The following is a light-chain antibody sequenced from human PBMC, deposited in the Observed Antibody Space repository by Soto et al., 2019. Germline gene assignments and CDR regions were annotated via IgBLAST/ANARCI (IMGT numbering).Light chain of an antibody. CDR1: QDISNY. J-gene: IGKJ1*01. Sequence: DIQMTQSPSSLSASVGDRVTITCQASQDISNYLNWYQQKPGKAPKLLIYDASSLESGVPSRFSGSGSGTEFTLTISSLQPDDFATYYCQQYNSYSGTFGRGTKVDIK. V-gene: IGKV1-5*01. CDR3: QQYNSYSGT. CDR2: DAS.